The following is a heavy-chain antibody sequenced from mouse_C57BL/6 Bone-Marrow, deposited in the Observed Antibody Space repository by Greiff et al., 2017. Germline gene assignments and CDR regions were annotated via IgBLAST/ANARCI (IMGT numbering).Heavy chain of an antibody. Sequence: VQRQQSGADLVRPGTSVKVSCKASGYAFTNYTIAWVQQRPGQGLEWIGVISPGGGSTNYNENVKGKVTLTADKSTSTLYMQISSLTSEDSALYYCARHVLRGAYWGQGTLVTVSA. CDR3: ARHVLRGAY. D-gene: IGHD1-1*01. CDR1: GYAFTNYT. V-gene: IGHV1-54*01. J-gene: IGHJ3*01. CDR2: ISPGGGST.